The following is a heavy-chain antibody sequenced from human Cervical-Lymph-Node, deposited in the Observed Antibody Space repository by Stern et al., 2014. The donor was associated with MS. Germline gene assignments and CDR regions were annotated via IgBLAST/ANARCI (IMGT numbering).Heavy chain of an antibody. CDR2: IWYEGRNK. CDR3: ARGGELAFWGGSYSSGGYYGMDV. J-gene: IGHJ6*02. V-gene: IGHV3-33*01. CDR1: GFTFSSYG. D-gene: IGHD3-3*01. Sequence: VQLVESGGGVVQPGTSLRLSCAASGFTFSSYGMHWVRQAPGKGLEWLAVIWYEGRNKYYAGSVKGRFAIFRDNSQNTLYLQMNSLRAEDTAVYYCARGGELAFWGGSYSSGGYYGMDVWGQGTTVTVSS.